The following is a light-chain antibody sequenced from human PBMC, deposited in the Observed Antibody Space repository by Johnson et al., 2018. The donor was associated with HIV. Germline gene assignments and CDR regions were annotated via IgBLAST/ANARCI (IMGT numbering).Light chain of an antibody. V-gene: IGLV1-51*02. CDR3: GTWDSSLSAYV. CDR1: SSNIGNNY. Sequence: QSVLTQPPSVSAAPGQKVTIFCSGSSSNIGNNYVSWYQQLPGTAPKLLIYENNKRPSGIPDRFSASKSGTSATLGITGLQTGDEADYYCGTWDSSLSAYVIGTGTKVTVL. CDR2: ENN. J-gene: IGLJ1*01.